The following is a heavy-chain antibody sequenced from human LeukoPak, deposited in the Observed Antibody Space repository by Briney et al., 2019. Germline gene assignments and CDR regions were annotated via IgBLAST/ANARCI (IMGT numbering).Heavy chain of an antibody. J-gene: IGHJ4*02. CDR3: ARASPSSGSGSYPLDF. Sequence: SETLSLTCTVSGDSIRTSYWSWIRQPPGKGLEWIGCIFRSGSTNYSPSLKSRVTISIDTRKNQFSLRLTSVTAADTAVYYCARASPSSGSGSYPLDFCGQGTLVTVSS. D-gene: IGHD3-10*01. V-gene: IGHV4-59*01. CDR2: IFRSGST. CDR1: GDSIRTSY.